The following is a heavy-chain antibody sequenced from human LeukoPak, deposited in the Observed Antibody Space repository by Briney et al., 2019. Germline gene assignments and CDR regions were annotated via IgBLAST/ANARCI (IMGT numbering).Heavy chain of an antibody. V-gene: IGHV1-69*06. CDR3: ARALGGRSSGWYAFGY. D-gene: IGHD6-19*01. Sequence: GASVKVSCKASGGTFSSYAISWVRQAPGQGLEWMGGIIPIFGTANYAQKFQGRVTITADKSTSTAYMELSSLRSEDTAVYYCARALGGRSSGWYAFGYWGQGTLVTVSS. CDR2: IIPIFGTA. CDR1: GGTFSSYA. J-gene: IGHJ4*02.